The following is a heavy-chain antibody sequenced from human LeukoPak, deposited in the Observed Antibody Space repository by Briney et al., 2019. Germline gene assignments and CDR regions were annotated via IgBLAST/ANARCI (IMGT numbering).Heavy chain of an antibody. Sequence: SETLSLTCTVSGGSISSGGYYWSWIRQHPGKGLEWIGYIYYSGSTYYNPSLKSRVTISVDTSKNQFSLKLSSVTAADTAVYYCARGKWLPREIDYWGQGTLVTVSS. CDR2: IYYSGST. CDR1: GGSISSGGYY. V-gene: IGHV4-31*03. D-gene: IGHD5-24*01. J-gene: IGHJ4*02. CDR3: ARGKWLPREIDY.